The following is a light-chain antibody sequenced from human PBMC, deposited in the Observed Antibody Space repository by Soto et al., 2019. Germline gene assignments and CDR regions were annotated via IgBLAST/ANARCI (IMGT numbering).Light chain of an antibody. V-gene: IGKV3-11*01. CDR3: QRRSSLIT. Sequence: EIVLTQSPATLSLSPGESATLSCRASQSVGPYLAWYQQKPGQAPRLIIYETSNRVTGVPARFSGSGSGTDFTLTINSAEPEDLAIYYCQRRSSLITFGQGTRLEIK. J-gene: IGKJ5*01. CDR2: ETS. CDR1: QSVGPY.